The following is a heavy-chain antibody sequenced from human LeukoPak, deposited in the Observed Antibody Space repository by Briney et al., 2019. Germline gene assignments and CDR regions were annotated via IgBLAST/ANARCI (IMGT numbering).Heavy chain of an antibody. V-gene: IGHV4-30-4*01. CDR3: AAGPWELDF. J-gene: IGHJ4*02. Sequence: KPSQTLSLTCTVSGGSISSGDYYWSWIRQPPGKGLEWIGYIYYSGSTYYNPSLKSRATISVDTSNNQFTLRLTSVTAADTAMYYCAAGPWELDFWGQGTLVTVSS. CDR1: GGSISSGDYY. D-gene: IGHD1-26*01. CDR2: IYYSGST.